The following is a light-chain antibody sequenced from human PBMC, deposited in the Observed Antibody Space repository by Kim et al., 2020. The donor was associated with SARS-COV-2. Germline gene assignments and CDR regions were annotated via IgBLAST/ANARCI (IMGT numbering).Light chain of an antibody. Sequence: QSALTQPASVSGSPGQSITISCAGTSSDVGGFDSVSWYQQPPGKAPKLLIYDVAKRPSGVSSRFSAFKSGDTASLIISGLQAEDEANYYCSSYTSSSKVIFGGGTQLTVL. CDR3: SSYTSSSKVI. J-gene: IGLJ2*01. CDR1: SSDVGGFDS. V-gene: IGLV2-14*03. CDR2: DVA.